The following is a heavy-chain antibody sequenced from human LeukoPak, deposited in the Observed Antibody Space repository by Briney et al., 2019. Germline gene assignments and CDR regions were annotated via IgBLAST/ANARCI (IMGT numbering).Heavy chain of an antibody. CDR3: ARQSSSWYYFDY. CDR1: GYTFTGYY. J-gene: IGHJ4*02. Sequence: ASVRVSXKASGYTFTGYYMHWVRQAPGQGLEWMGRINPNSGGTNYAQKFHGRVTMTRDTSISTAYMELSRLRSDDTAVYYCARQSSSWYYFDYWGQGTLVTVSS. V-gene: IGHV1-2*06. D-gene: IGHD6-13*01. CDR2: INPNSGGT.